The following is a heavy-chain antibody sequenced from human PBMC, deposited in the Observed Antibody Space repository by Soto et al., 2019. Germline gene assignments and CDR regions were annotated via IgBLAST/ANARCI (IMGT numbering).Heavy chain of an antibody. CDR1: GYTFTSYG. CDR2: INPNSGGT. Sequence: ASVKVSCKASGYTFTSYGISWARQAPRQELEWMGWINPNSGGTNYAQKFQGWVTMTRDTSISTAYMELSRLRSDDTAVYYCARGRPTIVVVPAAMLFAFDIWAQGTMVNGSS. J-gene: IGHJ3*02. CDR3: ARGRPTIVVVPAAMLFAFDI. D-gene: IGHD2-2*01. V-gene: IGHV1-2*04.